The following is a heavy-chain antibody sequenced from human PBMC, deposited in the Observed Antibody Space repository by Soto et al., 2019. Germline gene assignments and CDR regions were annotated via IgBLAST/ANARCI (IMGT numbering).Heavy chain of an antibody. Sequence: EVQLVETGGGLIQPGGSLRLSCAASGFTVSSNYMSWVRQAPGKGLEWVSVIYSGGSTYYADSVKGRFTISRDNSKNTLYLQMNRLRAEDTAVYYCARGRFLEWFDFWGQGTTVTVSS. CDR3: ARGRFLEWFDF. D-gene: IGHD3-3*01. CDR2: IYSGGST. V-gene: IGHV3-53*02. J-gene: IGHJ6*02. CDR1: GFTVSSNY.